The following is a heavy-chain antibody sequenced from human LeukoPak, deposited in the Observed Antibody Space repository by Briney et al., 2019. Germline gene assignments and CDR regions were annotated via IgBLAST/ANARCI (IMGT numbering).Heavy chain of an antibody. Sequence: GGTLRLSCAASGFTFSSYAMSWVRQAPEQGLDWVSAISGNCDITYYSDTVNGRFIGSRDNSKNTLYLQLNSVRAEDTAVYYCAKDLRGTLSSRGPFEYWGQGTQVTVSS. J-gene: IGHJ4*02. CDR1: GFTFSSYA. D-gene: IGHD1-1*01. CDR3: AKDLRGTLSSRGPFEY. CDR2: ISGNCDIT. V-gene: IGHV3-23*01.